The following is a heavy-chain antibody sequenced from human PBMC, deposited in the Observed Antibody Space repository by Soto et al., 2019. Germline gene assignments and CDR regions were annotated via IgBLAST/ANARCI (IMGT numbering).Heavy chain of an antibody. CDR2: ISGSGGST. D-gene: IGHD6-19*01. Sequence: GGSLRLSCAASGFTFSSYAMSWVRQAPGKGLEWVSAISGSGGSTYYADSVKGRFTISRDNSKNTLYLQMNSLRAGDAAIYFCAKECTSGLDYFDYWSRGTLVTVSS. J-gene: IGHJ4*02. CDR3: AKECTSGLDYFDY. V-gene: IGHV3-23*01. CDR1: GFTFSSYA.